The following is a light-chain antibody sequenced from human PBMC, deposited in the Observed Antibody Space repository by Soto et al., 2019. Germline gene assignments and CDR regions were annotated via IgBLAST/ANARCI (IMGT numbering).Light chain of an antibody. Sequence: DIQMTPSPSSLSASVGDRVTITCRASQTIYTWLAWYQQKPGRAPKLLIYDASTLESWVPSRFSGSGSGTEFTLTISSLQPDDFATYYCQQYSAKWAFGQGTKVDIK. CDR2: DAS. J-gene: IGKJ1*01. CDR1: QTIYTW. V-gene: IGKV1-5*01. CDR3: QQYSAKWA.